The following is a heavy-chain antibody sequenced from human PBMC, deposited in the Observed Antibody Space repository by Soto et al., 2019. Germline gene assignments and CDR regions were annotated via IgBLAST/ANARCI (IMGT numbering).Heavy chain of an antibody. V-gene: IGHV1-69*13. J-gene: IGHJ6*02. CDR3: AANSLGGGSQGDV. CDR1: GDTFSSYS. D-gene: IGHD3-10*01. Sequence: ASVKVSCKASGDTFSSYSISWVRQAPGQGLEWMGGIVPIFGTTVYAPRLQGRLTITADGPTSTSYMELSGLTFEDTAVYYCAANSLGGGSQGDVWGQGTTVTASS. CDR2: IVPIFGTT.